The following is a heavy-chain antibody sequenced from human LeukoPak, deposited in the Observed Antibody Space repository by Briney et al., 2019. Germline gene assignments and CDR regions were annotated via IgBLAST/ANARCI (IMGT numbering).Heavy chain of an antibody. CDR3: ARGLTALPRSTFDS. V-gene: IGHV3-74*01. D-gene: IGHD2-2*01. CDR1: GFSFSSSW. J-gene: IGHJ4*02. Sequence: GGSLRLSCAASGFSFSSSWMHWVRQGPGKGLVSVSRIKGDGTSTTYADSVKGRYTISRDNAKNTLYLQMNSLRAEDTAIYYCARGLTALPRSTFDSWGQGTLVTVSS. CDR2: IKGDGTST.